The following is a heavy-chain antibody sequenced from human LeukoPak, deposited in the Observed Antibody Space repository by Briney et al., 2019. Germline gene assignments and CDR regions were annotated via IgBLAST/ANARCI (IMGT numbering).Heavy chain of an antibody. CDR3: ARDSGIRDSIDY. Sequence: GGSLRLSCAASGFTFSSYSMNWVRQAPGKGLEWVSSTSSSSSYIDYADSVKGRFTISRDNAKNSLYLQMNTLRVEDTAVYYCARDSGIRDSIDYRGQGTLVTVSS. J-gene: IGHJ4*02. CDR1: GFTFSSYS. V-gene: IGHV3-21*01. D-gene: IGHD3-10*01. CDR2: TSSSSSYI.